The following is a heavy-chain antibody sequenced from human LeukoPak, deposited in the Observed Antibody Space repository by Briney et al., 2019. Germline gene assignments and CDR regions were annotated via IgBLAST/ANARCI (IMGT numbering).Heavy chain of an antibody. Sequence: SVKVSCKASGGTFSSYAISWVRQAPGQGLEWMGRIIPILGIANYAQKFQGRVTITADKSTSTAYMELSSLRSEDTAVYYCARDPGFYYYGMDVWGQGTTVTVSS. CDR3: ARDPGFYYYGMDV. D-gene: IGHD3-10*01. J-gene: IGHJ6*02. CDR1: GGTFSSYA. V-gene: IGHV1-69*04. CDR2: IIPILGIA.